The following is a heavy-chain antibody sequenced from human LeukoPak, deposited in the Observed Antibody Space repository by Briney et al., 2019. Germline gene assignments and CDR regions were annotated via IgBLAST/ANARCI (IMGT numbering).Heavy chain of an antibody. CDR3: ARSYYYGSGSYGMDV. CDR2: IYYSGST. D-gene: IGHD3-10*01. V-gene: IGHV4-59*08. CDR1: GGSISSYY. J-gene: IGHJ6*02. Sequence: PSETLSLTCTVSGGSISSYYWSWIRQPPGKGLEWIGYIYYSGSTNYNPSLKSRVTISVDTSKNQFSLKLGSVTAADTAVYYCARSYYYGSGSYGMDVWGQGTTVTVSS.